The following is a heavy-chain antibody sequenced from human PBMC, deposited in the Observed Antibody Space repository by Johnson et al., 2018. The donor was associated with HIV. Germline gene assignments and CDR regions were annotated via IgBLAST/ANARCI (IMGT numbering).Heavy chain of an antibody. CDR2: IWYDGSNE. CDR3: AKGQVARGPRDI. Sequence: QVQLVESGGGVVQPGRSLRLSCAASGFTFSSYGMHWVRQAPGKGLEWVAVIWYDGSNEYYADSVKGRFTIARDNSKNTLYLQMSSLRADDTAVYYCAKGQVARGPRDIWGQGTTVTVSS. V-gene: IGHV3-33*06. CDR1: GFTFSSYG. J-gene: IGHJ3*02. D-gene: IGHD2-15*01.